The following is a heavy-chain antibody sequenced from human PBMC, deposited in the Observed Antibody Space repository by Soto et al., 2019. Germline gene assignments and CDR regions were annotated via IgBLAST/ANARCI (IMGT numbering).Heavy chain of an antibody. CDR2: IIPIFKTA. D-gene: IGHD2-2*01. V-gene: IGHV1-69*06. CDR1: AGTFGNYS. Sequence: SVKVSCKASAGTFGNYSISWVRQAPGQGLEWMGKIIPIFKTANYAQKFQGRITITADRSPRTDIAYMELSSLRSEDTALYYGARVSIPGIYGEDVWGQGTTVTVSS. J-gene: IGHJ6*02. CDR3: ARVSIPGIYGEDV.